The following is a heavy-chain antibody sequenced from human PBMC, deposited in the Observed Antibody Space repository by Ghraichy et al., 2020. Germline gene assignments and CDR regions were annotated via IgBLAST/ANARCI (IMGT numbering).Heavy chain of an antibody. CDR3: ARVQNYYDSSGSSTGVLDP. CDR1: GGSISSSSYY. J-gene: IGHJ5*02. D-gene: IGHD3-22*01. Sequence: SETLSLTCTVSGGSISSSSYYWGWIRQPPGKGLEWIGSIYYSGSTYYNPSLKSRVTISVDTSKNQFSLKLSSVTAADTAVYYCARVQNYYDSSGSSTGVLDPWGQGTLVTVSS. V-gene: IGHV4-39*01. CDR2: IYYSGST.